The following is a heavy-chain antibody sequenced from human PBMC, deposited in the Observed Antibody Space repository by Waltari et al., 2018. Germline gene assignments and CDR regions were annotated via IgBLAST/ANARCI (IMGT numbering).Heavy chain of an antibody. Sequence: EVQLVESGGGLIQPGGSLRLSCAAYGFTVSRNYMHSVRRAPGKGREWVSVIDSGGSKYYADSVKGRFTISRDNSKNTLYLQMNSRRAEDTAVYYCARVGDSSGWYVFDYWGQGTLVTVSS. CDR1: GFTVSRNY. V-gene: IGHV3-53*01. J-gene: IGHJ4*02. CDR2: IDSGGSK. CDR3: ARVGDSSGWYVFDY. D-gene: IGHD6-19*01.